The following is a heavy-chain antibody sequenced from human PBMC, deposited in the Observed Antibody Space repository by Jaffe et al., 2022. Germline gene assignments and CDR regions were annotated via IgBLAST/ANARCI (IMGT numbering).Heavy chain of an antibody. Sequence: QVQLQQWGAGLLKPSETLSLTCAVYGGSFSGYYWSWIRQPPGKGLEWIGEINHSGSTNYNPSLKSRVTISVDTSKNQFSLKLSSVTAADTAVYYCAREPGIAVAGPTGDYWGQGTLVTVSS. CDR3: AREPGIAVAGPTGDY. CDR2: INHSGST. CDR1: GGSFSGYY. D-gene: IGHD6-19*01. V-gene: IGHV4-34*01. J-gene: IGHJ4*02.